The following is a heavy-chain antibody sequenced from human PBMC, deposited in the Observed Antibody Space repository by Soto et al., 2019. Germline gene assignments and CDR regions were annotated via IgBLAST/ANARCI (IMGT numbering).Heavy chain of an antibody. V-gene: IGHV4-34*01. CDR3: ARELVFLYYYYYMDV. CDR1: GGSFSGYY. D-gene: IGHD3-10*01. J-gene: IGHJ6*03. Sequence: SETLSLTCAVYGGSFSGYYWSWIRQPPGKGLEWIGEINHSGSTNYNPSLKSRVTISVDTSKNQFSLKLSSVTAADTAVYYCARELVFLYYYYYMDVWGKGTRSPSP. CDR2: INHSGST.